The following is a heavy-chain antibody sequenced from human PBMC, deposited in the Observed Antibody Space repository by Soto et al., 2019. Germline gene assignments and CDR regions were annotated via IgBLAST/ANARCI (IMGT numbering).Heavy chain of an antibody. CDR1: GGTFSSYA. Sequence: SVKVSCKASGGTFSSYAISWVRQAPGQGLEWMGGIIPIFGTANYAQKFQGRVTITADESTSTAYMELSSLRSEDTAVYYCARDGGRDGYNPGLNWFDPWGQGTLVNVSS. J-gene: IGHJ5*02. D-gene: IGHD5-12*01. V-gene: IGHV1-69*13. CDR2: IIPIFGTA. CDR3: ARDGGRDGYNPGLNWFDP.